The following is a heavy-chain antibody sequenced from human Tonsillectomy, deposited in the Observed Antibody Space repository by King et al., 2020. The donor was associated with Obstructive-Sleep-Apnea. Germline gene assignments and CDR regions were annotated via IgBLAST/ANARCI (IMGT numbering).Heavy chain of an antibody. CDR3: ASENGDYYDSSGYYVY. J-gene: IGHJ4*02. V-gene: IGHV3-21*01. CDR2: SSSSSSYI. D-gene: IGHD3-22*01. CDR1: GFTFSSYS. Sequence: VQLVESGGGLVKPGGSLRLSCAASGFTFSSYSMNWVRQAPGKGLEWVSSSSSSSSYIYYADSVKGRFTISRDNAKNSLYLQMNSLRAEDTAVYYCASENGDYYDSSGYYVYWGQGTLVTVSS.